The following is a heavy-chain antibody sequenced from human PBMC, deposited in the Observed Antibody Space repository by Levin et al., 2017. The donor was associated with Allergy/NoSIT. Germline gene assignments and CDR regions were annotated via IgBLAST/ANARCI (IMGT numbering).Heavy chain of an antibody. V-gene: IGHV3-21*01. Sequence: PTASVKVSCAASGFTFSSYSMNWVRQAPGKGLEWVSSISSSSSYIYYADSVKGRFTISRDNAKNSLYLQMNSLRAEDTAVYYCASGAMDVWGKGTTVTVSS. J-gene: IGHJ6*04. CDR3: ASGAMDV. CDR2: ISSSSSYI. D-gene: IGHD3-16*01. CDR1: GFTFSSYS.